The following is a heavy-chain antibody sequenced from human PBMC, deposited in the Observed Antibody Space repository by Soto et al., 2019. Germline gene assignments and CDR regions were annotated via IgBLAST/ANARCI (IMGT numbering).Heavy chain of an antibody. CDR1: GFTFSSYA. D-gene: IGHD2-2*01. V-gene: IGHV3-23*01. CDR3: AKDHGYAGGWHTPYYFDS. CDR2: ISAGGDST. J-gene: IGHJ4*02. Sequence: GGSLRLSCAASGFTFSSYAMSWVRQAPGKGLEWVSSISAGGDSTYYADSVKGRFIITRDNSKNTLYLQMNGLRAADTAVYYCAKDHGYAGGWHTPYYFDSWGQGTLVTVSS.